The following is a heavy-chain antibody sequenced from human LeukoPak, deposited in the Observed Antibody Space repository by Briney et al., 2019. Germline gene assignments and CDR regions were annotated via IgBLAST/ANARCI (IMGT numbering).Heavy chain of an antibody. CDR2: ISDDGRRK. V-gene: IGHV3-30*18. CDR1: GFSFISYA. J-gene: IGHJ4*02. Sequence: GGSLRLSCAASGFSFISYAMPWVRQAPGKGLEWVGVISDDGRRKDYADSVKGRFTISRDNSKDTLYLQMNSLRAEDTAVYYCAKRPSDYGDYVSYFDYWGQGTLVTVSS. CDR3: AKRPSDYGDYVSYFDY. D-gene: IGHD4-17*01.